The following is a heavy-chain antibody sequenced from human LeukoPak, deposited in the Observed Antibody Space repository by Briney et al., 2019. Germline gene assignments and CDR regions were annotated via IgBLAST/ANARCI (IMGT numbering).Heavy chain of an antibody. CDR2: IKQDGSEK. V-gene: IGHV3-7*01. CDR3: ARDNGVVHGVYYMDV. D-gene: IGHD3-3*01. J-gene: IGHJ6*03. Sequence: PGGSLRLSCAASGFTFSSYSMNWVRQAPGKGLEWVADIKQDGSEKLYVNSVRGRLTISRDNAKMSLFLQMNSLRAEDTAVYYCARDNGVVHGVYYMDVWGKGTTVTVS. CDR1: GFTFSSYS.